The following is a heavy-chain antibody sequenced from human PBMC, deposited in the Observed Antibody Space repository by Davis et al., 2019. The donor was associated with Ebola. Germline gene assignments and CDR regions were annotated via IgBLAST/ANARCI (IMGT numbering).Heavy chain of an antibody. J-gene: IGHJ4*02. V-gene: IGHV1-2*04. Sequence: ASVKVSCKASGYTFTGYYMHWVRQAPGQGLEWMGWINPNSGGTNYAQKFQGWVTMTRDTSISTAYMELSSLRSEDTAVYYCARGWIGYCTNGVCYAADYWGQGTLVTVSS. CDR3: ARGWIGYCTNGVCYAADY. CDR1: GYTFTGYY. D-gene: IGHD2-8*01. CDR2: INPNSGGT.